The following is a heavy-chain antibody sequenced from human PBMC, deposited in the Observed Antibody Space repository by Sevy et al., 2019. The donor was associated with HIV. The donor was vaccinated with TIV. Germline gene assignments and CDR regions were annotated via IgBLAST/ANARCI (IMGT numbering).Heavy chain of an antibody. CDR2: IIPIFGTA. V-gene: IGHV1-69*13. CDR1: GGTFSSYA. J-gene: IGHJ6*02. D-gene: IGHD6-19*01. Sequence: ASVKVSCKASGGTFSSYAISWVRQAPGQGLEWMGGIIPIFGTANYAQKFQGRVTLTADESTSTAYMELSSLRSEDTAVYYCARIAVAGHPDYYYGMDVWGQGTTVTVSS. CDR3: ARIAVAGHPDYYYGMDV.